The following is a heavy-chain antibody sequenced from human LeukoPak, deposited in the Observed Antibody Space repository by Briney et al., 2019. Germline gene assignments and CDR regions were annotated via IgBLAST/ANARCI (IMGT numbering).Heavy chain of an antibody. D-gene: IGHD4-17*01. J-gene: IGHJ4*02. Sequence: GGSLRLSCAASGSTFSSYEMNWVRQAPGKGLEWVSYISSSGSTIYYADSVKGRFTISRDNAKNSLYVQMNSLRAEDTAVYYCATWDDYGAKFDWGQGTLVTVSS. CDR1: GSTFSSYE. V-gene: IGHV3-48*03. CDR2: ISSSGSTI. CDR3: ATWDDYGAKFD.